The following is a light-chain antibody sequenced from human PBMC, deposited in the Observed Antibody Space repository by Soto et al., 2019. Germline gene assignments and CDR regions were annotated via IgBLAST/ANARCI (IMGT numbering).Light chain of an antibody. J-gene: IGKJ2*01. CDR3: QQRSNWPPSYT. V-gene: IGKV3-11*01. Sequence: DTVLTQSPATLSLSPGEIATLSCRASQSVTTYFAWYQQKPGQAPRLLIYDASTRATGIPARFSGSGSGTDFNLPISSVEHEDFAVYYCQQRSNWPPSYTFGQGTKLEIK. CDR1: QSVTTY. CDR2: DAS.